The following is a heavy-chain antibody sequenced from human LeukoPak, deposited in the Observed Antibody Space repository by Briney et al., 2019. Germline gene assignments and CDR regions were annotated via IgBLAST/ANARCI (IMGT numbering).Heavy chain of an antibody. D-gene: IGHD3-22*01. V-gene: IGHV3-48*01. CDR3: ARGSTYYDSSGQVPFDY. CDR2: ISSSSNTI. J-gene: IGHJ4*02. CDR1: GFTFSTYS. Sequence: GGSLRLSCAASGFTFSTYSMNWVRQAPGKGLEWVSYISSSSNTIDYADSVKGRFTISRDNAKNSLYLQMNSLRAEDTAVYYCARGSTYYDSSGQVPFDYWGQGTLVTVSS.